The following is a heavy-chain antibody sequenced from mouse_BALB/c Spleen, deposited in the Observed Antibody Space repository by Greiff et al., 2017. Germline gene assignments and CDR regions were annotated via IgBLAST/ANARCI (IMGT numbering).Heavy chain of an antibody. CDR1: GFTFSSYA. CDR2: ISSGGSYT. CDR3: ARRDSSGYSYAMDY. D-gene: IGHD3-2*01. J-gene: IGHJ4*01. Sequence: EVKLMESGGGLVKPGGSLKLSCAASGFTFSSYAMSWVRQTPEKRLEWVATISSGGSYTYYPDSVKGRFTISRDNAKNTLYLQMSSLRSEDTAMYYCARRDSSGYSYAMDYWGQGTSVTVSS. V-gene: IGHV5-9-3*01.